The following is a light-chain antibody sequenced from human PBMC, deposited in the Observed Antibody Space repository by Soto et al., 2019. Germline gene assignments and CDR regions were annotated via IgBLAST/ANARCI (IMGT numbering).Light chain of an antibody. J-gene: IGKJ1*01. CDR1: QGISNY. CDR2: AAS. V-gene: IGKV1-27*01. CDR3: QNYNSVPWT. Sequence: DIQMTQSLSTLSASVGDRVTITCRASQGISNYLAWYQQKPGKSPRLLIYAASTLQSGVQSRFSGSGSGTDFTLTIRSLQPEDVATFYCQNYNSVPWTFGQGTKVDI.